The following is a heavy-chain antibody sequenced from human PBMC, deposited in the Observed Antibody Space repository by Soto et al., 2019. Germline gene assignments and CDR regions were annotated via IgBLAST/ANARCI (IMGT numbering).Heavy chain of an antibody. CDR3: AKRFYYDSSGYVDYGMDV. CDR1: GFTFSNYA. D-gene: IGHD3-22*01. J-gene: IGHJ6*02. Sequence: PGGSLRLSCAASGFTFSNYAMTWVRQAPGKGLEWVSVISGSGGNTYYADSVKGRFTISRDKSQNTLYLQMNSLRAEDTAIYYCAKRFYYDSSGYVDYGMDVWGQGTTVTVSS. CDR2: ISGSGGNT. V-gene: IGHV3-23*01.